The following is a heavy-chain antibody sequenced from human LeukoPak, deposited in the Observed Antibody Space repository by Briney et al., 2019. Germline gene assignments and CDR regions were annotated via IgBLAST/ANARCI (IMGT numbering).Heavy chain of an antibody. CDR2: IYTSGNT. CDR3: ARVLPVGARGAYYFDY. Sequence: PSETLSLTCTVSGGSISNYYWSWIRQPAGKGLEWIGRIYTSGNTNYNPSLKSRVTMSVDTSKNQFSLKLSSVTAADTAVYYCARVLPVGARGAYYFDYWGQGTLVTVSS. D-gene: IGHD1-26*01. J-gene: IGHJ4*02. CDR1: GGSISNYY. V-gene: IGHV4-4*07.